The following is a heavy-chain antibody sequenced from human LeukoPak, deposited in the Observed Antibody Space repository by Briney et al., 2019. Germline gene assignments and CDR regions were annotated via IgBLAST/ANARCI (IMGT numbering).Heavy chain of an antibody. J-gene: IGHJ5*01. V-gene: IGHV3-23*03. CDR2: ISSDGGTYYDGST. Sequence: PGGSLRLSCAASGFSVSNNYMSWVRQAPGKGLEWVAIISSDGGTYYDGSTYHADSVKGRFTVSRDNSKNTVHLQMNSLRAEDTALYYCAKGYNSGWFESWGQGALVTVSS. CDR3: AKGYNSGWFES. CDR1: GFSVSNNY. D-gene: IGHD6-19*01.